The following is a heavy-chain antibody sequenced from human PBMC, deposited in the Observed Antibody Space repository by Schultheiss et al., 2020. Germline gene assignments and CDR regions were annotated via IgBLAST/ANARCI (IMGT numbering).Heavy chain of an antibody. J-gene: IGHJ4*02. D-gene: IGHD2/OR15-2a*01. Sequence: GGSLRLSCAASGFTFSSYAMSWVRQAPGKGLEWVSVISCIGGSTYYADSVKGRFTISRDNSKNTLYLQMNSLRAEDTAVYYCAKGRRNIWNYFDYWGQGALVTVSS. CDR1: GFTFSSYA. V-gene: IGHV3-23*01. CDR3: AKGRRNIWNYFDY. CDR2: ISCIGGST.